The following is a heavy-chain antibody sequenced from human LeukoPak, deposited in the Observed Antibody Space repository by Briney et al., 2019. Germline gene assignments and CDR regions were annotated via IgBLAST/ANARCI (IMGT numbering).Heavy chain of an antibody. CDR2: ISSSSSYI. V-gene: IGHV3-21*01. D-gene: IGHD2-15*01. CDR3: ASWCSGGSCPEQYYYYYMDV. Sequence: PGGSLRLSCAASRFTFSSYSMNWVRQAPGKGLEWVSSISSSSSYIYYADSVKGRFTISRDNAKTSMYLQMNSLRAEDTAVYYCASWCSGGSCPEQYYYYYMDVWGKGTTVTVSS. CDR1: RFTFSSYS. J-gene: IGHJ6*03.